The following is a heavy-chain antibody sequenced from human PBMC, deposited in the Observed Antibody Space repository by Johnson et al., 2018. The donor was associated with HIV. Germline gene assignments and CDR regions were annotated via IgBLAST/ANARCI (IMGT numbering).Heavy chain of an antibody. V-gene: IGHV3-33*08. CDR1: GFTFSSYA. CDR2: LRYAGSNK. CDR3: AKYARFAFDV. J-gene: IGHJ3*01. Sequence: QVQLVESGGGVVQPGKSLRLSCVASGFTFSSYAMHWVRQAPGKGLEWVAFLRYAGSNKYYADSVKGRFTISRDNSKNQLYLQMNNLRAEDTAVYFCAKYARFAFDVWGQGTMVTVSS. D-gene: IGHD2-8*01.